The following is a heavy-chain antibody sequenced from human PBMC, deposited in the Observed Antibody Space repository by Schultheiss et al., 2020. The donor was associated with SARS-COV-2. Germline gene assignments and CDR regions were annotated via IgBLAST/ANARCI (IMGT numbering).Heavy chain of an antibody. V-gene: IGHV4-61*01. D-gene: IGHD3-3*01. CDR1: GGSVSSGSYY. Sequence: SQTLSLTCTVSGGSVSSGSYYWSWIRQPPGKGLGWIGYIYYSGSTNYNPSLKSRVTISVDTSKNQFSLKLSSVTAADTAVYYCARLVVPYDFWSGHDNYYYYMDVWGKGTTVTVSS. CDR3: ARLVVPYDFWSGHDNYYYYMDV. J-gene: IGHJ6*03. CDR2: IYYSGST.